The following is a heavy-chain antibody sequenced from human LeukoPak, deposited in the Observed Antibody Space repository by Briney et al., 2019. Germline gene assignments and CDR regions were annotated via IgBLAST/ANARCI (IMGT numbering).Heavy chain of an antibody. CDR3: AATASGTTSWPH. J-gene: IGHJ1*01. CDR2: INPADSDT. CDR1: GYNFPRYW. V-gene: IGHV5-51*01. D-gene: IGHD2-2*01. Sequence: GESLKISCEGSGYNFPRYWIGWVRQMPGKGLEWMGIINPADSDTRYSPSFQGQVTISADKSITTAYLQWSSLRASDTAMYYCAATASGTTSWPHWAQGTLVTVSS.